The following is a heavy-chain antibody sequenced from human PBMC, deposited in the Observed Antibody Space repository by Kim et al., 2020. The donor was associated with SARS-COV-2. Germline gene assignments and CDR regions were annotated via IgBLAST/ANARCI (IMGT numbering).Heavy chain of an antibody. CDR1: GGSISSYY. J-gene: IGHJ6*02. V-gene: IGHV4-59*13. D-gene: IGHD3-22*01. CDR2: IYYSGST. CDR3: ARYSTYYYDSSGYNYYYGMDV. Sequence: SETLSLTCTVSGGSISSYYWSWIRQPPGKGLEWIGYIYYSGSTNYNPSLKSRVTISVDTSKNQFSLKLSSVTAADTAVYYCARYSTYYYDSSGYNYYYGMDVWGQGTTVTVSS.